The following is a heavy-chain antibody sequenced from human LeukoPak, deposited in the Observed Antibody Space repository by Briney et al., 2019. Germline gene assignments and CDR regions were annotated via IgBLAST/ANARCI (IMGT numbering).Heavy chain of an antibody. CDR1: GGSISSSSHY. V-gene: IGHV4-39*01. Sequence: SETLSLTCTVSGGSISSSSHYWGWIRQPPGKGLEWIGSIYYSGSTYYNPSLESRVAISVDTSKNQFSLKVSSVTAADTAVYYCARRGASSSEEYWGQGTLVIVSS. D-gene: IGHD6-6*01. CDR2: IYYSGST. J-gene: IGHJ4*02. CDR3: ARRGASSSEEY.